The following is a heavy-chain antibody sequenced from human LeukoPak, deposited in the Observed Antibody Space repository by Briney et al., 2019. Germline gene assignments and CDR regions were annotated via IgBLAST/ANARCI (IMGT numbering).Heavy chain of an antibody. CDR2: IKEDGREK. CDR3: AIGRRYYRY. J-gene: IGHJ4*02. V-gene: IGHV3-7*02. D-gene: IGHD3-10*01. Sequence: GESLRLSCAASGFTFSTYWMSWVRQAPGKGLEWVANIKEDGREKYYVDSVKGRFTISRDNAKNSLALQMNSLRAEDTAVYYCAIGRRYYRYWGQGIVVTVSS. CDR1: GFTFSTYW.